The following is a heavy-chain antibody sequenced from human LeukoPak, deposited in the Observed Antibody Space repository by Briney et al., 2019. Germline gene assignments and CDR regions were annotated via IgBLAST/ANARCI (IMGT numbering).Heavy chain of an antibody. CDR2: IYWNDDK. D-gene: IGHD3-10*01. CDR1: AFSLSTTGAG. CDR3: AHSSYYGSGSYWGRGAFDI. J-gene: IGHJ3*02. V-gene: IGHV2-5*01. Sequence: GPTPVKPTQTLTLTCTFSAFSLSTTGAGVSCIHQPPGKALEWLAPIYWNDDKRYSPSLKSRLTITKDTSKNQVVLTMTDMDPVDTATYYCAHSSYYGSGSYWGRGAFDIWGQGTMVTVSS.